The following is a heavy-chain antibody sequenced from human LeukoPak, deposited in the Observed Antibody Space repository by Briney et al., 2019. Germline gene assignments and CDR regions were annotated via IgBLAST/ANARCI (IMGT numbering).Heavy chain of an antibody. CDR1: GFTFSSYG. Sequence: PGGSLRLSCAASGFTFSSYGMHWVRQAPGKGLEWVAVISYDGSNKYYADSVKGRFTISRDNSKNTLYLQMNSLRAEDTAVYYCAKDGYRYYFDYWGQGTLVTVSS. J-gene: IGHJ4*02. D-gene: IGHD5-18*01. V-gene: IGHV3-30*18. CDR3: AKDGYRYYFDY. CDR2: ISYDGSNK.